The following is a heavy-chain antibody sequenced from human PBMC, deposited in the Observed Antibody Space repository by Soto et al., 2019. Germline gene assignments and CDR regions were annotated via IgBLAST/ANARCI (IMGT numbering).Heavy chain of an antibody. CDR2: IYSSGNT. Sequence: SETLSLTCSVSGGTISGYYWTWIRQPAGKGLEWIGRIYSSGNTKYNPSLQSRVTMSLDTSNNQFSLRPTSVTAADTAVYYCARGQRFSDWFDPWGQGTLVTVSS. CDR1: GGTISGYY. J-gene: IGHJ5*02. V-gene: IGHV4-4*07. D-gene: IGHD3-3*01. CDR3: ARGQRFSDWFDP.